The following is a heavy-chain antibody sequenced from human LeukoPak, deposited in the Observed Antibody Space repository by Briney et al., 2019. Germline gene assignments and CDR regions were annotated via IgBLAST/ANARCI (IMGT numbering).Heavy chain of an antibody. V-gene: IGHV3-53*01. D-gene: IGHD2-15*01. CDR2: IYSGGSI. CDR1: GFTVSSNY. Sequence: GGSLRLSCAASGFTVSSNYMSWVRQAPGKGLEWVSVIYSGGSIYYADSVKGRFTISRDNSKNTLYLQMNSLRAEDTAAYYCARVCSGGSCYGAFDYWGQGTLVTVSS. CDR3: ARVCSGGSCYGAFDY. J-gene: IGHJ4*02.